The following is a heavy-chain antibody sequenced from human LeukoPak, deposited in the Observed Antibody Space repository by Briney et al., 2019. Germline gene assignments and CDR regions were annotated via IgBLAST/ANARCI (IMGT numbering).Heavy chain of an antibody. CDR3: APSPDTMTPVRFDP. V-gene: IGHV4-38-2*01. Sequence: SETLSLTCAVSGISIISGHYWGWIRRPPGKGLEWSESLYHSGTTYYNPSLKSRVSISIDTSKNQFSLKLSSVTAADTAVYYCAPSPDTMTPVRFDPWGQGTLVTVSS. CDR1: GISIISGHY. J-gene: IGHJ5*02. CDR2: LYHSGTT. D-gene: IGHD3-3*01.